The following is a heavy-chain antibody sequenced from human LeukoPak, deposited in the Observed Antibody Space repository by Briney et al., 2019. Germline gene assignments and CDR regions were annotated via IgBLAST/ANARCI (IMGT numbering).Heavy chain of an antibody. J-gene: IGHJ6*02. V-gene: IGHV4-39*07. CDR3: ARDLSGSYGMDV. CDR1: SGSVSTSSYY. CDR2: VYYSGST. Sequence: SETLSLTCTVSSGSVSTSSYYWGWIRQPPGKGLEWIGSVYYSGSTYYNPSLKSRVTISVDTSKNQFSLKLSSVTAADTAVYYCARDLSGSYGMDVWGQGTTVTVSS. D-gene: IGHD1-26*01.